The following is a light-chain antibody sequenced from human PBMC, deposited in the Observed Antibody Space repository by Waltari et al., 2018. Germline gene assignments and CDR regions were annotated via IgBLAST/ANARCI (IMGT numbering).Light chain of an antibody. V-gene: IGLV2-8*01. J-gene: IGLJ2*01. CDR2: EVS. Sequence: QSALTQPPSASASPGQSVTIPCTGTSSAVGGFYYVSWYQQHPGKVPRLMINEVSKRPSGVPDRFSGSKSGNTASLTVSGLQVEDEADYYCSSFAGSSQMLFGGGTKLTVL. CDR1: SSAVGGFYY. CDR3: SSFAGSSQML.